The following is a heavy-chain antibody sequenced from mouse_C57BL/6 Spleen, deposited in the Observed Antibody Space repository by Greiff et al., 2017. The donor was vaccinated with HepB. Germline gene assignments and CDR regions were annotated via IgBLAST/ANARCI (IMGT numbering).Heavy chain of an antibody. D-gene: IGHD1-1*01. CDR2: IYPGSGST. J-gene: IGHJ1*03. V-gene: IGHV1-55*01. Sequence: QVQLQQPGAELVKPGASVKMSCKASGYTFTSYWITWVKQRPGQGLEWIGDIYPGSGSTNYNEKFKSKATLTVDTSSSTAYMQLSSLTSEDSAVYDCARRYCGSSYVWWFDVWGTGTTVTVSS. CDR1: GYTFTSYW. CDR3: ARRYCGSSYVWWFDV.